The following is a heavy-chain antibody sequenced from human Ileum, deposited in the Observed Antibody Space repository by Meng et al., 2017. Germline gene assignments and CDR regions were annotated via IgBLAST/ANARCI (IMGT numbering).Heavy chain of an antibody. Sequence: GESLKISCEVSGFSVDEYNMGWVRQVPGKGLEWISGIKWNGVVRAYADSVKGRFTVSRDNAENSVYLEMDSLSTEDTAFYFCSRCGRLGELSSLYFDYWGQGTRVTVSS. CDR1: GFSVDEYN. CDR3: SRCGRLGELSSLYFDY. D-gene: IGHD3-16*02. V-gene: IGHV3-20*04. CDR2: IKWNGVVR. J-gene: IGHJ4*02.